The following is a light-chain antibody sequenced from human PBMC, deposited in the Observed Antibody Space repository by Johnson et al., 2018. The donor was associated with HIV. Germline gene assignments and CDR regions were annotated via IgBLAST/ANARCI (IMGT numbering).Light chain of an antibody. CDR2: DNN. Sequence: QSVLTQPPSVSAAPGQRVTRSYSGSSSNIGNNFVSWFRQLPLRAPKVLIYDNNERPSGIPARFSGSKSGTSATLVITALQTGDEADYYCGAWASSLSVYVFGTGTKVTVL. J-gene: IGLJ1*01. CDR3: GAWASSLSVYV. V-gene: IGLV1-51*01. CDR1: SSNIGNNF.